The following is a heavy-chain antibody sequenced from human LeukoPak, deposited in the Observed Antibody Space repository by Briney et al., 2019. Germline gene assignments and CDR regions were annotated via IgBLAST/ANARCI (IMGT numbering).Heavy chain of an antibody. CDR2: IIPIFGTA. CDR3: ARSGRYFDWSDFDY. CDR1: GYTFTGYY. V-gene: IGHV1-69*13. D-gene: IGHD3-9*01. Sequence: SVKVSCKASGYTFTGYYMHWVRQAPGQGLEWMGGIIPIFGTANYAQKFQGRVTITADESTSTAYMELSSLRSEDTAVYYCARSGRYFDWSDFDYWGQGTLVTVSS. J-gene: IGHJ4*02.